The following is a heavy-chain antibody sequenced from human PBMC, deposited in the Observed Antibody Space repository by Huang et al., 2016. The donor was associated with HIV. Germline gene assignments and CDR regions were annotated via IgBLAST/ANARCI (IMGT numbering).Heavy chain of an antibody. V-gene: IGHV1-69*13. Sequence: KPGSSVKVSCKASGGPFGDYAISWLRQAPGQGLEWMGGIIPIVGTKHFAQRFQGRITIVADASTSTVSMHLSSLKSEDTAVYYCAREDQRTRLYFDYWGQGTLVTVSS. CDR1: GGPFGDYA. CDR3: AREDQRTRLYFDY. D-gene: IGHD2-2*01. CDR2: IIPIVGTK. J-gene: IGHJ4*02.